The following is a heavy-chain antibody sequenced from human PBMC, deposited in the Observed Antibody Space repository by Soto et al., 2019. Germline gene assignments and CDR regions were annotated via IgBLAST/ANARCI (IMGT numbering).Heavy chain of an antibody. Sequence: KFQGRVTITRDTSASTAYMELSSLRSEDTAVYYCARDKYSYGYSTFDYWGQGTLVTVSS. CDR3: ARDKYSYGYSTFDY. D-gene: IGHD5-18*01. J-gene: IGHJ4*02. V-gene: IGHV1-3*01.